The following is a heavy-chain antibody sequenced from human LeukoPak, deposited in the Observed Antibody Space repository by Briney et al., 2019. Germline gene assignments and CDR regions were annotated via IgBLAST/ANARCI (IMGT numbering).Heavy chain of an antibody. CDR1: GGSISSSSYY. D-gene: IGHD3-22*01. J-gene: IGHJ4*02. CDR3: RYYDSSGEKVLDY. V-gene: IGHV4-39*07. CDR2: IYYSGSA. Sequence: PSETLSLTCTVSGGSISSSSYYWGWIRQPPGKGLEWIGSIYYSGSAYYNPSLKSRVTISVDTSKNQFSLKLSSVTAADTAVYYCRYYDSSGEKVLDYWGQGTLVTVSS.